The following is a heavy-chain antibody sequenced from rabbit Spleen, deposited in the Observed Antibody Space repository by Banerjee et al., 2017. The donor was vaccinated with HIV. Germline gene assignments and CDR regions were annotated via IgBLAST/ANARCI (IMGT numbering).Heavy chain of an antibody. CDR2: IYGGSSGST. J-gene: IGHJ6*01. CDR1: GFSFSGNSY. D-gene: IGHD8-1*01. CDR3: ARDSGTSFSSYGMDL. Sequence: QSLEESGGDLVKPGASLTLTCTASGFSFSGNSYMCWVRQAPGKGLEWIACIYGGSSGSTYYASWVNGRFSISKTSSTTVTLQMTSLTAADMATYFCARDSGTSFSSYGMDLWGPGTLVTVS. V-gene: IGHV1S40*01.